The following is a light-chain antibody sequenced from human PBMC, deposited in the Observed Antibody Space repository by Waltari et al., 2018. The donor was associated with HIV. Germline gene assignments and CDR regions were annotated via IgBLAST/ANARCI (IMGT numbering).Light chain of an antibody. CDR2: PDS. Sequence: SYVLTQPPSVSVAPGQTARITCGGNNIGSNPVHWYQQSPGQAPALVVLPDSYRPSGIPARSSGSNSGHTATLTISRVEAEDEADYYCQVWDSRSDHPVLGGGTRLTVL. CDR3: QVWDSRSDHPV. CDR1: NIGSNP. V-gene: IGLV3-21*02. J-gene: IGLJ3*02.